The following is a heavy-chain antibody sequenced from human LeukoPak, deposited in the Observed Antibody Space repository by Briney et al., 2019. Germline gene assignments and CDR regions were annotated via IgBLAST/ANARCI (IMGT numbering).Heavy chain of an antibody. V-gene: IGHV4-34*01. Sequence: SETLSLTCAVYGGSFSGYYWSWIRQPPGKGLEWIGEISHRGSTKYNPSLKSRVTISVDTSKNQFSLKLSSVTAADRAVYYCARGQDFWSGYPFDYWGQGTLVTVSS. CDR3: ARGQDFWSGYPFDY. CDR2: ISHRGST. CDR1: GGSFSGYY. D-gene: IGHD3-3*01. J-gene: IGHJ4*02.